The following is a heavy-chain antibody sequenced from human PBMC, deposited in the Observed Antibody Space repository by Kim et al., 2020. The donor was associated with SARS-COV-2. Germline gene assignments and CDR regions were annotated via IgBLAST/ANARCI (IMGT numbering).Heavy chain of an antibody. V-gene: IGHV4-34*01. Sequence: SETLSLTCAVYGGSFSGYYWSWIRQPPGKGLEWIGEINHSGSTNYNPSLKSRVTISVDTSKNQFSLKLSSVTAADTAVYYCARGGLLWFGDPIRGWFDPWGQGTLVTVSS. CDR2: INHSGST. D-gene: IGHD3-10*01. CDR3: ARGGLLWFGDPIRGWFDP. J-gene: IGHJ5*02. CDR1: GGSFSGYY.